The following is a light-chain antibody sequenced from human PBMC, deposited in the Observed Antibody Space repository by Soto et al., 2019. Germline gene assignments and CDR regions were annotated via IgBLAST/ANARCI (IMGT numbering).Light chain of an antibody. CDR3: GVWDSSLSAGV. CDR2: DND. Sequence: QSVLTQPASVSGSPGQSITISCTGTSSDVGAYNYVSWYQQHPGKAPKLMIYDNDKRPSGIPDRFSGSKSGTSATLGFTGLQTGDEADYYCGVWDSSLSAGVFGGGTKLTVL. CDR1: SSDVGAYNY. V-gene: IGLV1-51*01. J-gene: IGLJ3*02.